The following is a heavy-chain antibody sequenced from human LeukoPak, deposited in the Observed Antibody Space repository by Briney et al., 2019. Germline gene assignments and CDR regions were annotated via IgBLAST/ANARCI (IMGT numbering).Heavy chain of an antibody. J-gene: IGHJ4*02. CDR2: ISIDGSEK. CDR3: ANPQSRGYDYLDY. Sequence: GRSLRLSCAASRFTFRNYGMHWVRQAPGKGLEWVAAISIDGSEKYYADSVKGRFTISRDNSKNTLYLQMNSLRGDDTAVYYCANPQSRGYDYLDYWGQGTLVTVSS. D-gene: IGHD5-12*01. CDR1: RFTFRNYG. V-gene: IGHV3-30*18.